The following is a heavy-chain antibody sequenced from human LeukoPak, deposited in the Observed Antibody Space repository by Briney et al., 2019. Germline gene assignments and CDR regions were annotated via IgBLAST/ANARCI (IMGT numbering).Heavy chain of an antibody. Sequence: ASVKVSCKASGGTFSSYTISWVRQAPGQGLEWMGRIIPILGIANYAQKFQGRVTITADKSTSTAYMELSSLRSEDTAVYYCARAYRYCSSTSCYQDAFDIWGQGTMVPVSS. V-gene: IGHV1-69*02. CDR2: IIPILGIA. J-gene: IGHJ3*02. CDR3: ARAYRYCSSTSCYQDAFDI. D-gene: IGHD2-2*01. CDR1: GGTFSSYT.